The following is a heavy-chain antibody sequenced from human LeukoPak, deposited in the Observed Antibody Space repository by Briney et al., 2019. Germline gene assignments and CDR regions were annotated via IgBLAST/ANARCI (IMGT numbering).Heavy chain of an antibody. CDR2: IYYSGTT. D-gene: IGHD3-16*01. V-gene: IGHV4-39*01. J-gene: IGHJ3*02. CDR1: GGSISSSSYY. CDR3: ARQLGAYSYPFDI. Sequence: SETLSLTCTVSGGSISSSSYYWGWIRQPPGNGLGWIASIYYSGTTLYNPSLTSRVTISVDTPKNQFSLRLNSVTAADTAVYYCARQLGAYSYPFDIWGQGTKVTVSS.